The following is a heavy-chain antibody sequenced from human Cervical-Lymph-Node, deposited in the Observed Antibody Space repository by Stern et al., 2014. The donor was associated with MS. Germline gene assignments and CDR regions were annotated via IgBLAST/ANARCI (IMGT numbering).Heavy chain of an antibody. D-gene: IGHD6-19*01. CDR1: GYTFTSYY. V-gene: IGHV1-46*03. CDR2: INPSGGST. CDR3: ARRWAVAGTRLNWFDP. Sequence: VQLVESWAEVKKPGASVKVSCKASGYTFTSYYMHWVRQAPGQGLEWMGIINPSGGSTSYAQKFQGRVTMTRDTSTSTVYMELSSLRSEDTAVYYCARRWAVAGTRLNWFDPWGQGTLVTVSS. J-gene: IGHJ5*02.